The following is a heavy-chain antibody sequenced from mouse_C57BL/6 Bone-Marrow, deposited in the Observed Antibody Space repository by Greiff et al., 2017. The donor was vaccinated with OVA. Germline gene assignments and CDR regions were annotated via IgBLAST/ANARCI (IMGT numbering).Heavy chain of an antibody. Sequence: QVQLQQSGAELARPGASVKLSCKASGYTFTSYGISWVKQRTGQGLEWIGEIYPRSGNTYYNEKFKGKATLTADKSSSTAYMELRSLTSEDSAVYFCARRNYYGSSPYFDYWGQGTTLTVSS. D-gene: IGHD1-1*01. V-gene: IGHV1-81*01. CDR2: IYPRSGNT. J-gene: IGHJ2*01. CDR1: GYTFTSYG. CDR3: ARRNYYGSSPYFDY.